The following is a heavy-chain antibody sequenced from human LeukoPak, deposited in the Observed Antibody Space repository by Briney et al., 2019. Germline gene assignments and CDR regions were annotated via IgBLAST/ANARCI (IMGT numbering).Heavy chain of an antibody. Sequence: GSSVKVSCKASGGTFSSYAISWVRQAPGQGLEWVGGIIPIFGTANYAQKFQGRVTITTDESTSTAYMELSSLRSEDTAVYYCARRRGQVQYNWFDPWGQGTLVTVSS. J-gene: IGHJ5*02. V-gene: IGHV1-69*05. CDR2: IIPIFGTA. CDR3: ARRRGQVQYNWFDP. CDR1: GGTFSSYA.